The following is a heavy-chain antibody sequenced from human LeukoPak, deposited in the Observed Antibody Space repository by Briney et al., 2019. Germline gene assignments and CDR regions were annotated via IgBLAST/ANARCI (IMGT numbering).Heavy chain of an antibody. CDR1: GFTFRDYY. D-gene: IGHD5-18*01. Sequence: GGSLRLSCAASGFTFRDYYMSWIRQAPGKGLEWVSYISSSGSTIYYADPVKGRFTISRDNAKNSLYLQMNSQSADDTPVYYCARDLGLAMVRGYFDYWGQGTLVTVSS. V-gene: IGHV3-11*01. J-gene: IGHJ4*02. CDR2: ISSSGSTI. CDR3: ARDLGLAMVRGYFDY.